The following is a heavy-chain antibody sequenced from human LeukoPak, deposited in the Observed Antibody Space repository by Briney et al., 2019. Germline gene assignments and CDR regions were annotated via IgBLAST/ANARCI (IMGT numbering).Heavy chain of an antibody. CDR3: ARAGRLVIEADLYYYYYGMDV. D-gene: IGHD3-9*01. Sequence: GGSLRLSCAASGFTFSNAWMSWVRQAPGKGLEWVSYISSSSSTIYYADSVKDRFTISRDNAKNSLYLQMNSLRDEDTAVYYCARAGRLVIEADLYYYYYGMDVWGQGTTVTVSS. CDR1: GFTFSNAW. CDR2: ISSSSSTI. J-gene: IGHJ6*02. V-gene: IGHV3-48*02.